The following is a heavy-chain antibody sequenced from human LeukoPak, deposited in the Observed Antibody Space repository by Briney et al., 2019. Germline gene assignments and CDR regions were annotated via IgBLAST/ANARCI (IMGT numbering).Heavy chain of an antibody. J-gene: IGHJ4*02. Sequence: SVKVSCKASGFTFTSSAMQWVRQARGQRLEWIGWIVVGSGSTNYAQKFQERVTITRDMSTSTAYMELSSLRSEDTAVYYCAADPVLRYFDWYYWGQGTLATVSS. D-gene: IGHD3-9*01. CDR2: IVVGSGST. V-gene: IGHV1-58*02. CDR3: AADPVLRYFDWYY. CDR1: GFTFTSSA.